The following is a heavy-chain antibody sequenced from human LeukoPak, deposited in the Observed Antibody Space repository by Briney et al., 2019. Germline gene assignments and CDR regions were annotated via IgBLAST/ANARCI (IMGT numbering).Heavy chain of an antibody. D-gene: IGHD6-6*01. V-gene: IGHV3-23*01. CDR3: AKDLRSSSNY. J-gene: IGHJ4*02. Sequence: GGSLRLSCAASGFTFSTYAMSWVRQAPGKGLEWVSALSPSGGITYYEDSVKGRFTISRDNSKNTLYLQMNSLRADDTAVYYCAKDLRSSSNYWGQGTLVTVSS. CDR2: LSPSGGIT. CDR1: GFTFSTYA.